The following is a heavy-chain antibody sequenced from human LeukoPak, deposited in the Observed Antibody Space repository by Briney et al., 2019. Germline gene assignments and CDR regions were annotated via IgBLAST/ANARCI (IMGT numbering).Heavy chain of an antibody. CDR2: IKTDGSEK. D-gene: IGHD4-11*01. J-gene: IGHJ3*02. CDR3: ARDRPPLTTVTTATRDAFDI. Sequence: GGSLRLSCAASGFTFSSYWMNWVRQAPGKGLEWVANIKTDGSEKYYVDSVKGRFTISRDNAKNSLYLQMNSLRAEDTAVYYCARDRPPLTTVTTATRDAFDIWGQGTMVTVSS. CDR1: GFTFSSYW. V-gene: IGHV3-7*01.